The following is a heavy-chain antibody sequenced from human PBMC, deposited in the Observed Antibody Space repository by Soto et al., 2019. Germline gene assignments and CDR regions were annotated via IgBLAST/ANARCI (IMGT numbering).Heavy chain of an antibody. V-gene: IGHV4-38-2*02. CDR2: MYHSGIA. Sequence: SETLSLTCAVSGYSIRNGYYWGWIRQPPGKGLEWIGSMYHSGIAYYNPSLQSRVAILIDTSNNQFSLKLISVTAADTSVYYCARDYEYYYDNSADYSRPFDFWGQGILVTVSS. CDR3: ARDYEYYYDNSADYSRPFDF. CDR1: GYSIRNGYY. J-gene: IGHJ4*02. D-gene: IGHD3-22*01.